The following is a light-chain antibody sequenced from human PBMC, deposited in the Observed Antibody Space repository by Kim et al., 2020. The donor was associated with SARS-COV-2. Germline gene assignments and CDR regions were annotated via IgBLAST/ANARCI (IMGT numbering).Light chain of an antibody. J-gene: IGKJ4*01. V-gene: IGKV3-15*01. CDR1: QSVYGN. CDR3: QQYDRWPLT. Sequence: EVVMTQSPATLTVSPGERATLSCRASQSVYGNLAWYQQKPGQGPTLLIYGASIRTTGFPARFSGSGSGADYTLTINGLQSEDFAVYYCQQYDRWPLTFGGGTKVDIK. CDR2: GAS.